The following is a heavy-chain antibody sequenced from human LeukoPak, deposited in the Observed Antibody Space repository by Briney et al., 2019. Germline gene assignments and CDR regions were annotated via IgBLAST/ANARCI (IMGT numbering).Heavy chain of an antibody. J-gene: IGHJ3*02. V-gene: IGHV3-7*04. CDR3: ARSLAAGFDI. CDR1: GFTFSSYW. Sequence: GGSLRLSCAASGFTFSSYWMSWVRQAPGKGPEWVANMKQDGSEKYYMDSVKGRFTISRDNAKNSLYLQMNSLRAEDTAVYYCARSLAAGFDIWGQGTMVTVSS. D-gene: IGHD6-25*01. CDR2: MKQDGSEK.